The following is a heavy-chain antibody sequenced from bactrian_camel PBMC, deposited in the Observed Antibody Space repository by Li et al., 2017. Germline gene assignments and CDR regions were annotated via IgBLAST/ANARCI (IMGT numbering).Heavy chain of an antibody. CDR2: IDGSGQYT. J-gene: IGHJ4*01. CDR1: PETYHNHC. CDR3: ATILSPKWRGPDCTAETFSDVASGTGY. V-gene: IGHV3-2*01. Sequence: QVQLVESGGGSVQAGGSLRLSCAASPETYHNHCMGWFRQVPGKETEEVARIDGSGQYTIYTDATKGRFTISQDKFQFSLYLEMNNLSTEDTAAYYCATILSPKWRGPDCTAETFSDVASGTGYWGQGTQVTVS. D-gene: IGHD4*01.